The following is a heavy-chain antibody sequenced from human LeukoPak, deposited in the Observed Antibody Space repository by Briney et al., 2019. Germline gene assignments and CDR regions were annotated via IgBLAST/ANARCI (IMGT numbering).Heavy chain of an antibody. CDR3: ARGAFDL. J-gene: IGHJ2*01. V-gene: IGHV4-38-2*02. CDR2: IYHSGRT. CDR1: GYSISSGYY. Sequence: SETLSLTCTVSGYSISSGYYWAWIRQPPGKGLDWIGSIYHSGRTDYNPSLKSRVTISVDTSKNQFSLNLTSVTAADTAVYYCARGAFDLWGRGTLVTVSS.